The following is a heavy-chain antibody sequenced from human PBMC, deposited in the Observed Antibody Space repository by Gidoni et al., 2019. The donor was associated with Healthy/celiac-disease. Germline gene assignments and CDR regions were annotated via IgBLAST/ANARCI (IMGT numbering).Heavy chain of an antibody. Sequence: EVQLVESGGGLVQPGRSLRLSCAASGFTFDDYAMHLVRQAPGKGLEWVSGISWKSGSIGYAYSVKGRFTISRDNAKNSLYLQMNSLRAEDTALYYCAKERLRFLEWLLDYWGQGTLVTVSS. CDR2: ISWKSGSI. D-gene: IGHD3-3*01. V-gene: IGHV3-9*01. J-gene: IGHJ4*02. CDR1: GFTFDDYA. CDR3: AKERLRFLEWLLDY.